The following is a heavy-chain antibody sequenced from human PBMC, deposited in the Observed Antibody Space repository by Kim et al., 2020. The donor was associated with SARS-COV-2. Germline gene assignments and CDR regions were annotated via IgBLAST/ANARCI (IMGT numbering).Heavy chain of an antibody. J-gene: IGHJ5*02. D-gene: IGHD3-10*01. CDR3: ARGRDYYGSGLWHSSGSYNWFDP. CDR1: GGTFSSYA. Sequence: SVKVSCKASGGTFSSYAISWVRQAPGQGLEWMGGIIPIFGTANYAQKFQGRVTITADESTSTAYMELSSLRSEDTAVYYCARGRDYYGSGLWHSSGSYNWFDPWGQGTLVTVSS. V-gene: IGHV1-69*13. CDR2: IIPIFGTA.